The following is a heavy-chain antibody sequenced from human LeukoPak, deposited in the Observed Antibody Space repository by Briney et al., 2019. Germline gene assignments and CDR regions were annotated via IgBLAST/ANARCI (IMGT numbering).Heavy chain of an antibody. V-gene: IGHV3-30*03. CDR2: ISNDGSRK. D-gene: IGHD3-3*01. J-gene: IGHJ4*02. CDR3: ARDRAWNYFDY. Sequence: RPGGSLRPSCAPSGFTFSRHGMHWVRQAPGKGLEWVAIISNDGSRKYYAHSVEGRFTISRDNSKNTLYLQMDSLRAEDTAVYYCARDRAWNYFDYWGQGTLVTVSS. CDR1: GFTFSRHG.